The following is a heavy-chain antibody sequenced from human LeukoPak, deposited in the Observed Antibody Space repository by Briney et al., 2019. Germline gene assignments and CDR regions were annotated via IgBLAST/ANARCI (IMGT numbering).Heavy chain of an antibody. J-gene: IGHJ6*02. CDR2: FSAHNGNT. Sequence: ASVTVSCKASAYTFTSYGISWVRQAPGQGLEWMGWFSAHNGNTNYAQKLQGRVTMTTDTSTSTAYMELRSLRSDDTAVYYCAREYYYYGMDVWGQGTTVTVSS. V-gene: IGHV1-18*01. CDR3: AREYYYYGMDV. CDR1: AYTFTSYG.